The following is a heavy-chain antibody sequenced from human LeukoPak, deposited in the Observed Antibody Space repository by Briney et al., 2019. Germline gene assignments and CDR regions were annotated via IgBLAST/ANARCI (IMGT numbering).Heavy chain of an antibody. CDR3: ARGIAAARNLWFDY. Sequence: PSETLSLTCAVYGGSFSGYYWSWIRQPPGKGLEWIGEINHSGSTNYNPSLKSRVTISVDTSKNQFSLKLSSVTAADTAVYYCARGIAAARNLWFDYWGQGTLVTVSS. V-gene: IGHV4-34*01. J-gene: IGHJ4*02. D-gene: IGHD6-13*01. CDR2: INHSGST. CDR1: GGSFSGYY.